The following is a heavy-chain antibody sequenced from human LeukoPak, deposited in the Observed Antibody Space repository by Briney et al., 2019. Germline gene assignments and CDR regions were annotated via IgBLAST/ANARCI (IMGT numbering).Heavy chain of an antibody. Sequence: ASVKVSCKASGGTFSSYAISWVRQAPGQGLEWMGGIIPIFGTANYAQKFQGRVTITTDESTSTAYMELSSLRSEDTAVYYCARDLSCTNGVCYDTAMVKGWFDPWGQGTLVTVSS. CDR3: ARDLSCTNGVCYDTAMVKGWFDP. V-gene: IGHV1-69*05. CDR2: IIPIFGTA. CDR1: GGTFSSYA. J-gene: IGHJ5*02. D-gene: IGHD2-8*01.